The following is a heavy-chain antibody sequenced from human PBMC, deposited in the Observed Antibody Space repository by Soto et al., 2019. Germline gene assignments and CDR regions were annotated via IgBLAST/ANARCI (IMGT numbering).Heavy chain of an antibody. D-gene: IGHD2-15*01. CDR1: GFTFSSYG. CDR3: ARTDVVAVTLDY. Sequence: GGSLRLSCAASGFTFSSYGMHWVRQAPGKGLEWVAVIWYDGSNKYYADSVKGRFTISRDNSKNTLYLQMNSLRAEDTAVYYCARTDVVAVTLDYWGQGTLVTVSS. J-gene: IGHJ4*02. V-gene: IGHV3-33*01. CDR2: IWYDGSNK.